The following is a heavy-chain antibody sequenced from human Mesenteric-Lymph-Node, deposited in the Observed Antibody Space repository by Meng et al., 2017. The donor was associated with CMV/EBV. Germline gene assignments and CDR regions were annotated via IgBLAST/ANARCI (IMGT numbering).Heavy chain of an antibody. D-gene: IGHD6-13*01. Sequence: GSLRLSCTVAGGAINSYYWSWIRQPPGKGLEWIGYIYYSGSTNYNPSLKSRVTISVDTSKNQFSLKLSSVTAADTAVYYCARDDGSSWSNWFDPWGRGTLVTVSS. V-gene: IGHV4-59*01. CDR3: ARDDGSSWSNWFDP. CDR2: IYYSGST. J-gene: IGHJ5*02. CDR1: GGAINSYY.